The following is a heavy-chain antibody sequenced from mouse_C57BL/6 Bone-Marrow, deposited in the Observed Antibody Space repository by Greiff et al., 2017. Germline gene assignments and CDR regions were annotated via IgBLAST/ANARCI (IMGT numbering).Heavy chain of an antibody. CDR1: GFNIKDDY. CDR3: TTIYYYGLDY. CDR2: FDPENGDT. J-gene: IGHJ2*01. D-gene: IGHD1-1*01. Sequence: AQLQQSGAELVRPGASVKLSCTASGFNIKDDYMHWVKQRPEQGLEWIGWFDPENGDTEYASKFQGKATITADTSSNTAYLQLSSLTSEDTAVYYCTTIYYYGLDYWGQGTTLTVSS. V-gene: IGHV14-4*01.